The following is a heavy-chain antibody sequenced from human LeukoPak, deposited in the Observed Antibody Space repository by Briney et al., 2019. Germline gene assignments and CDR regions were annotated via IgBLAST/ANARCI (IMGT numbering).Heavy chain of an antibody. J-gene: IGHJ4*02. V-gene: IGHV3-23*01. CDR3: AKPGCSSTSCQDFDY. D-gene: IGHD2-2*01. Sequence: PGGSLRLSCAASGFTFSSYAMRWVRQAPGKGLEWVSAISGSGGSTYYADSVKGRFTISRDNSKNTLYLQMNSLRAEDTAVYYCAKPGCSSTSCQDFDYWGQGTLVTVSS. CDR2: ISGSGGST. CDR1: GFTFSSYA.